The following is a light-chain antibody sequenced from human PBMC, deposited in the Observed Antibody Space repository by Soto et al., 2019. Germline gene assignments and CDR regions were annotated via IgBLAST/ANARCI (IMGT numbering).Light chain of an antibody. J-gene: IGLJ1*01. CDR3: AAWDDSLGAYV. CDR1: SSDVGGYNY. CDR2: DVS. Sequence: QSVLTQPRSVSGSPGQSVTISCTGTSSDVGGYNYVSWYQQHPGKAPKLMIYDVSKRPSGVPQRFSGSKTGTSASLAIGGLQSEDGADYYCAAWDDSLGAYVFGTGTKVTVL. V-gene: IGLV2-11*01.